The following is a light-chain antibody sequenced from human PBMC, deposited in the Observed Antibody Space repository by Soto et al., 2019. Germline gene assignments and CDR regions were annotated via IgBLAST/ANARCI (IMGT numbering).Light chain of an antibody. V-gene: IGKV1-5*01. CDR3: QQTYNTPFT. J-gene: IGKJ3*01. Sequence: DIQMTQSPSTLSASVGDRVTITCRASQNIERWLAWYQQKPGKAPKLLLYDVSSLESGVPSRFSGSGSGTEFILTINGLQPDDFATYYCQQTYNTPFTFGPGTKVDIK. CDR1: QNIERW. CDR2: DVS.